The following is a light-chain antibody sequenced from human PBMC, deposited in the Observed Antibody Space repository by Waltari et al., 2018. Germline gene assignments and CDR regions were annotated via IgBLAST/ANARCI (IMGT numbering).Light chain of an antibody. CDR1: QDIKQS. V-gene: IGKV1-33*01. J-gene: IGKJ4*01. CDR3: QQYHSVPLT. Sequence: PSPFSPAATLGRKSPITCQASQDIKQSLNWFHQKPGTAPEVLIFDASNSQTGAPSRFSGSGSGTDFTFTISSLQPEDMGTYYCQQYHSVPLTFGGGTTVEIK. CDR2: DAS.